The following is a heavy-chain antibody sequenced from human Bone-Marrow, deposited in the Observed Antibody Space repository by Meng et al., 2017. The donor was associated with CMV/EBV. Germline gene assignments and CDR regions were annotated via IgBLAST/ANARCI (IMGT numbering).Heavy chain of an antibody. CDR1: GFTFDDYA. V-gene: IGHV3-9*03. D-gene: IGHD4-23*01. CDR3: ANSPVALY. J-gene: IGHJ4*02. CDR2: ISWNSGSI. Sequence: SLKISCAASGFTFDDYAMHWVRQAPGKGLEWVSGISWNSGSIGYADSVKGRFTISRDNAKNSLYLQMNSLRAEDMALYYCANSPVALYWGRGTLATFSS.